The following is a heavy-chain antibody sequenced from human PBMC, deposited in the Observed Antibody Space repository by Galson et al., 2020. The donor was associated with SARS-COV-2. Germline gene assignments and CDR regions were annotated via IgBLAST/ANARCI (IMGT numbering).Heavy chain of an antibody. J-gene: IGHJ6*03. D-gene: IGHD3-10*01. V-gene: IGHV3-21*01. CDR3: ARIAGSGGAVYYYYMDV. CDR2: ISGSSSYT. CDR1: GFTFSSYS. Sequence: GGSLRLSCAASGFTFSSYSMIWVRQTPGKGLEWVSSISGSSSYTYYADSVKGRSTISRDNAKNSLSLQLTSLGVEDTAVYYCARIAGSGGAVYYYYMDVWGKGTTVTVSS.